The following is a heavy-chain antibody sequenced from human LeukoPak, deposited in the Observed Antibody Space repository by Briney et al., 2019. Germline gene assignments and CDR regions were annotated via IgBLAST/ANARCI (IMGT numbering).Heavy chain of an antibody. CDR2: IYYSGST. J-gene: IGHJ4*02. Sequence: PSQTLSLTCTVSGGSISSGGYYWSWVRQHPGKGLEWIGYIYYSGSTYYNPSLKSRVTISVDTSKNQFSLKLSSVTAADTAVYYCARVSGSYFGTIDYWGQGTLVTVSS. CDR1: GGSISSGGYY. V-gene: IGHV4-31*03. CDR3: ARVSGSYFGTIDY. D-gene: IGHD1-26*01.